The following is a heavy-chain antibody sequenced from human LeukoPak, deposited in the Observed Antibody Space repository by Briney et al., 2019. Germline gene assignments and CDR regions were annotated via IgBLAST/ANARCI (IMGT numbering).Heavy chain of an antibody. J-gene: IGHJ4*02. D-gene: IGHD2-8*01. V-gene: IGHV3-23*01. CDR2: ICGSGGDT. CDR1: GYSFSNYA. CDR3: AKDRSYTNNICHGDFDY. Sequence: GGSLRLSCAASGYSFSNYALSWVRQAPGKGLEWVSGICGSGGDTYNADSVKGRFTISRDKSKNTLYLQMNSLKAEDTAVYYCAKDRSYTNNICHGDFDYWGQGTLVTVSS.